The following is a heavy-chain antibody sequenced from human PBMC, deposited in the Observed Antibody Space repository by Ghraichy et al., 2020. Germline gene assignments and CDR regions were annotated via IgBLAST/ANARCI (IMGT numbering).Heavy chain of an antibody. Sequence: SLRLSCAASGFTFDDYAMHWVRQAPGKGLEWVSGISWNSGTIGYADSVKGRFTISRDNAKNSLYLQMNSLRAEDTALYYCAKGIGGSLVPAAKGAWSWCYYYYVDVWGKGTTVTVSS. J-gene: IGHJ6*03. V-gene: IGHV3-9*01. CDR1: GFTFDDYA. CDR3: AKGIGGSLVPAAKGAWSWCYYYYVDV. CDR2: ISWNSGTI. D-gene: IGHD2-2*01.